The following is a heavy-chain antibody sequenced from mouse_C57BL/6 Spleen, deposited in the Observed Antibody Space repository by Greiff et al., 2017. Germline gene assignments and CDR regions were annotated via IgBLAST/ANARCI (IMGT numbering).Heavy chain of an antibody. Sequence: VKLVESGPGLVAPSQSLSITCTVSGFSLTSYGVDWVRQPPGKGLEWLGVIWGGGSTNYNSALMSRLSFSKENYKSQVFLKMNSLQSDDTAMDYCAKQEGNGAMDDWGKGTSVPGSS. J-gene: IGHJ4*01. CDR2: IWGGGST. V-gene: IGHV2-9*01. D-gene: IGHD2-1*01. CDR3: AKQEGNGAMDD. CDR1: GFSLTSYG.